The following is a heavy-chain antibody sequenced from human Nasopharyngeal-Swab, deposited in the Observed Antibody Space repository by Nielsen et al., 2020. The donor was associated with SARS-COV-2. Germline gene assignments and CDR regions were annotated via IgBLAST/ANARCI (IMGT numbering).Heavy chain of an antibody. J-gene: IGHJ5*02. CDR3: AKYYDP. Sequence: GESLKISCLASGFTFNNNAMSWVRQAPGKGLEWVSAISGSGGSTYYADSVKGRFTISRDNSKNTLYLQMNSLRAEDTAVYYCAKYYDPRGQGTLVTVSS. D-gene: IGHD3-22*01. CDR2: ISGSGGST. V-gene: IGHV3-23*01. CDR1: GFTFNNNA.